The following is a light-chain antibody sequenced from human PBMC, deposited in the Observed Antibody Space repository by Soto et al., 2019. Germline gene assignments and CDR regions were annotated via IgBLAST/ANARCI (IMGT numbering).Light chain of an antibody. Sequence: IVLTQSPGTLSLSPGERATLSCRASQSIDTYYLVWYQQKPGQAPRLLIYGASNRATGIPDRFSGSGSGTDFTLTISRLEPEDFAVYYCHQYGSSHLTFGGGTKVEVK. V-gene: IGKV3-20*01. CDR1: QSIDTYY. CDR2: GAS. CDR3: HQYGSSHLT. J-gene: IGKJ4*01.